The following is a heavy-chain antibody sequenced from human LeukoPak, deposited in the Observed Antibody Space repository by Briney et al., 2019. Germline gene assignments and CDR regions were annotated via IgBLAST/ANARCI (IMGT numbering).Heavy chain of an antibody. D-gene: IGHD1-14*01. Sequence: GGSLRLSCAASGFTGFTFSSYGMSWVRQAPGKGLEWVSAISGSGGSTYYADSVKGRFTISRDNSKNTLYLQMISLRAEDTAVYYCAKIIRYFPGDYWGQGTLVTVSS. CDR1: GFTGFTFSSYG. V-gene: IGHV3-23*01. CDR2: ISGSGGST. CDR3: AKIIRYFPGDY. J-gene: IGHJ4*02.